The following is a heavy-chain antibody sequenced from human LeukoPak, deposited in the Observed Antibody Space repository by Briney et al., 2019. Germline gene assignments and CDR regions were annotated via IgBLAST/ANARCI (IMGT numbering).Heavy chain of an antibody. J-gene: IGHJ3*02. Sequence: SETLSLTCTLSGGSVTSSSFYWAWIRQPPGKGLERIGTINYSGITYYNSPLKSRVTISVDTSKNQFSLKLNSVTAADTAVYFCAKSGPAAGRPDAFDIWGQGTMVTVSS. CDR3: AKSGPAAGRPDAFDI. D-gene: IGHD2-2*01. CDR1: GGSVTSSSFY. V-gene: IGHV4-39*07. CDR2: INYSGIT.